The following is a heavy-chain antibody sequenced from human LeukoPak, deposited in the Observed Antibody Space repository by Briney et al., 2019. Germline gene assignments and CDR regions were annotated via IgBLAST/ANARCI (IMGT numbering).Heavy chain of an antibody. D-gene: IGHD2-15*01. CDR1: GGTISNYA. Sequence: ASVKVSCKASGGTISNYAINWVRQAPGQGLEGMGGFIPIFGTSNYAQKFQGRVTITADESTSTAYMELSSLRSEDTAVYYCARGGGVVVVAATSSWFDPWGQGTLVTVSS. CDR3: ARGGGVVVVAATSSWFDP. J-gene: IGHJ5*02. CDR2: FIPIFGTS. V-gene: IGHV1-69*13.